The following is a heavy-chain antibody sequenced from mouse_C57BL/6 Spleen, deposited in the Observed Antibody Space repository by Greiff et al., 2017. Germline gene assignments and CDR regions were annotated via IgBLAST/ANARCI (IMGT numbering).Heavy chain of an antibody. V-gene: IGHV1-69*01. J-gene: IGHJ3*01. CDR3: ARGDYDYDRAWFAY. D-gene: IGHD2-4*01. CDR2: IDPSDSYT. CDR1: GYTFTSYW. Sequence: VQLQQPGAELVMPGASVKLSCKASGYTFTSYWMHWVKQRPGQGLEWIGEIDPSDSYTNYNQKFKGKSTLTVDKSSSTAYMQLSSLTSEDSAVYYCARGDYDYDRAWFAYWGQGTLVTVSA.